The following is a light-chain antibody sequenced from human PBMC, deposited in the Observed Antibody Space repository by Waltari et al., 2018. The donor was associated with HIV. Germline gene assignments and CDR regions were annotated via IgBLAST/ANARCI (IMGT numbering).Light chain of an antibody. CDR2: HDD. CDR1: NSHIGSHS. Sequence: QRVTISCSGSNSHIGSHSVTWYRQSPGMPPKLLFYHDDLILSGVSDRLSASKSGTSASLAINALQSEDESLYYCATWDDGLNALLFGGGTKVTVL. J-gene: IGLJ2*01. CDR3: ATWDDGLNALL. V-gene: IGLV1-36*01.